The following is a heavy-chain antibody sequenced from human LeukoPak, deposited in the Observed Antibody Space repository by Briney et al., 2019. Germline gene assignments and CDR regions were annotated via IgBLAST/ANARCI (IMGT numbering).Heavy chain of an antibody. D-gene: IGHD3-22*01. Sequence: GGALRLSCAASGFTFSSYWMSWVRQAPGKGLEWVANIKQDGSEKYYVDSVKGRFTISRDNAKNSLYLQMNSLRAEDPAVYYCARVLAASYYYDSSAFDPWGQGTLVTVSS. V-gene: IGHV3-7*01. J-gene: IGHJ5*02. CDR2: IKQDGSEK. CDR1: GFTFSSYW. CDR3: ARVLAASYYYDSSAFDP.